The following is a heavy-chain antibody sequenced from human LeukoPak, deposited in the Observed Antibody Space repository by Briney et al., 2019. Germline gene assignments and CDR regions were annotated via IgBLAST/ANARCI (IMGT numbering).Heavy chain of an antibody. CDR1: GGSISSYY. J-gene: IGHJ3*02. V-gene: IGHV4-59*01. CDR2: MYYSGST. Sequence: SETLSLTCTVSGGSISSYYWSWIRQPPGKGLEWIGYMYYSGSTNYNPSLKSRVTISVDTSKNQFSLKLSSVTAADTAVYYCARQGGITMIVVLSDDAFDIWGQGTMVTVSS. CDR3: ARQGGITMIVVLSDDAFDI. D-gene: IGHD3-22*01.